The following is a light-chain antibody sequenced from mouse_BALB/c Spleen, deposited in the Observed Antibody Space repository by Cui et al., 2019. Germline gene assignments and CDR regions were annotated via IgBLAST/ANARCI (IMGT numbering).Light chain of an antibody. Sequence: DIKMTTSQSSMYASLGGRGTITCKVSQDIKSYLSWYQQKPGKSPRILIYYATSLADGIPSRFSGSGSGQDYSLTISSLESDDTATYYCLQHGERPSTFGGGTKLEIK. CDR3: LQHGERPST. CDR2: YAT. J-gene: IGKJ2*01. CDR1: QDIKSY. V-gene: IGKV14-126*01.